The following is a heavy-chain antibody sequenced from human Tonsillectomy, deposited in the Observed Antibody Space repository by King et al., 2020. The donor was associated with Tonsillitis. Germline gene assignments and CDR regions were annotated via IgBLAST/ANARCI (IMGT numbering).Heavy chain of an antibody. V-gene: IGHV3-33*05. J-gene: IGHJ4*02. CDR1: GFTFTNHG. Sequence: QLVQSGGGVVQPGRSLRLSCAPSGFTFTNHGMHWVRQAPGKGLEWVAALSSAGTNEYYADSVKGRFTISRDTSKNTLYLQMHSLRAEDTAVYYCARLEYWGRGTLVTVSS. CDR2: LSSAGTNE. CDR3: ARLEY.